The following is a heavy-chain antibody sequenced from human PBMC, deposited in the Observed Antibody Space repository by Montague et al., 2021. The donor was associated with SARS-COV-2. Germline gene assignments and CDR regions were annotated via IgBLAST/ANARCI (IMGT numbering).Heavy chain of an antibody. CDR3: ARVHYYDSSGYSPFDY. Sequence: SLRLSCAASGFTFSDYCMSWIRQAPGKGLEWVSYISSSSSYTNYADSVKGRFTISRDNAKNSLYLQMNSLRAEDTAVYYCARVHYYDSSGYSPFDYWGQGTLVTVSS. CDR2: ISSSSSYT. J-gene: IGHJ4*02. D-gene: IGHD3-22*01. V-gene: IGHV3-11*05. CDR1: GFTFSDYC.